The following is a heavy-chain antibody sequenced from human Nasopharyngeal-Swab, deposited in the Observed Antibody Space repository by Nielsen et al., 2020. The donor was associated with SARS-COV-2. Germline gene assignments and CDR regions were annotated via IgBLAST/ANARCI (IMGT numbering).Heavy chain of an antibody. V-gene: IGHV3-23*01. CDR2: ISGSGGST. D-gene: IGHD3-9*01. J-gene: IGHJ3*02. Sequence: GASLKISCAASGFTFSSYAMSWVRQAPGKGLEWVSAISGSGGSTYYADSVKGRFTISRDNSKNTLYLQMNSLRAEDTAVYYCAKDTALYLAFDIWGQGTMVT. CDR3: AKDTALYLAFDI. CDR1: GFTFSSYA.